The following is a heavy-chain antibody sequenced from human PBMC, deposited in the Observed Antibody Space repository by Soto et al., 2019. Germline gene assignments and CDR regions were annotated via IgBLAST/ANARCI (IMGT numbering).Heavy chain of an antibody. Sequence: EVQLLESGGGLVQPGGSLRLSCAASGFTFSTYGMSWVRQAPGKGLAWVSIIRGSGGSTYYADTVKGRFTISRDNSKNTLYLQMNSLRAEDTAVYYCAKDPATIAVAGTFDYWGQGTLVIVSS. CDR1: GFTFSTYG. D-gene: IGHD6-19*01. V-gene: IGHV3-23*01. CDR3: AKDPATIAVAGTFDY. J-gene: IGHJ4*02. CDR2: IRGSGGST.